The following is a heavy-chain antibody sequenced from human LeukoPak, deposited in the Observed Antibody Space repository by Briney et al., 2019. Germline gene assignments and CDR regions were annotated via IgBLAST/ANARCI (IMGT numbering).Heavy chain of an antibody. CDR2: ISISGDIR. CDR3: GRLPTLQNQAKHTSWDAFDI. CDR1: GFNFNGYN. D-gene: IGHD1-14*01. V-gene: IGHV3-48*01. J-gene: IGHJ3*02. Sequence: PGGSLRLSCMGSGFNFNGYNMNWVRQAAGKGLEWIAYISISGDIRYYTDSVRGRFTIFRDNAKNSLYLQMSSLRVDDTAVYYCGRLPTLQNQAKHTSWDAFDIWGRGTMITVSA.